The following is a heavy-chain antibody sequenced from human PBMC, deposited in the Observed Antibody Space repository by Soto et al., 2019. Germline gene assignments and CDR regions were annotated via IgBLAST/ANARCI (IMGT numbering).Heavy chain of an antibody. Sequence: QVQLVESGGGVVQPGRSLRLSCAASGFTIRNYAIHWVRQAPGKGLEWVAVISYDGSNKYHADPVKGRFTISRDNSKNTLYLQTNSLRVEDTAVYYCAKDLVVVVPANITYSYGMDVWGQGTTVTVSS. CDR2: ISYDGSNK. D-gene: IGHD2-2*01. CDR3: AKDLVVVVPANITYSYGMDV. J-gene: IGHJ6*02. CDR1: GFTIRNYA. V-gene: IGHV3-30*18.